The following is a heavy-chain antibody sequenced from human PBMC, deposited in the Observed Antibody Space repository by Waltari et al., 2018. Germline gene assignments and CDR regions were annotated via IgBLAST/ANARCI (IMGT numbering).Heavy chain of an antibody. CDR1: GYTFTIYY. CDR3: ARLSGSGGSSYFDN. J-gene: IGHJ4*02. Sequence: QVQLVQSGAEVKKPGASVKVSCKASGYTFTIYYISWVRQAPGQGLEWMGWISGNNGNTNYAQKLQCRVTMNTDTSTNTAYMELRSLRSDDTAVYYCARLSGSGGSSYFDNWGQGTLVTVSS. CDR2: ISGNNGNT. D-gene: IGHD3-10*01. V-gene: IGHV1-18*01.